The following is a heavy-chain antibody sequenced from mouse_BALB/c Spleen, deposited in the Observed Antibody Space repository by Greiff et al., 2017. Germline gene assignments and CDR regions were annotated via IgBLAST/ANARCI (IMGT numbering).Heavy chain of an antibody. Sequence: EVQLQQSGAELVKPGASVKLSCTASGFNIKDTYMHWVKQRPEQGLEWIGRIDPANGNTKYDPKFQGKATITADTSSNTAYLQLSSLTSEDTAVYYCASWNYFDYWGQGTTLTVSS. CDR1: GFNIKDTY. CDR2: IDPANGNT. V-gene: IGHV14-3*02. CDR3: ASWNYFDY. J-gene: IGHJ2*01.